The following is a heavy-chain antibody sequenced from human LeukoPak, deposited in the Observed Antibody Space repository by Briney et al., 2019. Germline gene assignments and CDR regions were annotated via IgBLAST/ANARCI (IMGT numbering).Heavy chain of an antibody. V-gene: IGHV4-34*01. CDR2: IYHSGTT. Sequence: SETLSLTCAVYGGSFSGYSWTWIRQPPGKGLEWVGNIYHSGTTYYNPSLKSRVTLSVDTSKNQFSLKLSSVTAADTALYYCARAMGPDRPFDYWGQGTLVTVSS. D-gene: IGHD6-6*01. J-gene: IGHJ4*02. CDR3: ARAMGPDRPFDY. CDR1: GGSFSGYS.